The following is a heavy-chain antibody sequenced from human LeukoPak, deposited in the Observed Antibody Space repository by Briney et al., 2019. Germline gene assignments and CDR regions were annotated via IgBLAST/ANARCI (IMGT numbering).Heavy chain of an antibody. Sequence: SETLSLTCAVYGGSFSGYYWSWVRQPPGKGLEWVGEINHSGSTNYNPSLKSGVTISVDTSKIQFSLKLSSVTAADTAVYYCARRSPSSDIVVVPAAIRSTNWFDPWGQGTLVTVSS. D-gene: IGHD2-2*02. CDR3: ARRSPSSDIVVVPAAIRSTNWFDP. CDR2: INHSGST. J-gene: IGHJ5*02. CDR1: GGSFSGYY. V-gene: IGHV4-34*01.